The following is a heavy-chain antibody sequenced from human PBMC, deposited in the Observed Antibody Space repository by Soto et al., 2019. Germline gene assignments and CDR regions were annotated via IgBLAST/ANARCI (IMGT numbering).Heavy chain of an antibody. CDR2: IIPIFGTA. CDR1: GGTFSIYA. Sequence: SVKVSCKACGGTFSIYASSWLRQAHGQGLEWRGGIIPIFGTANYAQKFQGRVTITADESTSTAYMELSSLRSEDTAVYYCARSDYYDSSGYYLWFDPWGQGTLVTVSS. CDR3: ARSDYYDSSGYYLWFDP. V-gene: IGHV1-69*01. J-gene: IGHJ5*02. D-gene: IGHD3-22*01.